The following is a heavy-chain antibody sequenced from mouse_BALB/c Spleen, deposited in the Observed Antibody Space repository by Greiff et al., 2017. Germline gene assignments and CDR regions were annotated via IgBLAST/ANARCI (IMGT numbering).Heavy chain of an antibody. J-gene: IGHJ4*01. CDR3: ARDEGGYGGLYYYAMDY. V-gene: IGHV5-17*02. CDR2: ISSGSSTI. CDR1: GFTFSSFG. D-gene: IGHD2-2*01. Sequence: DVQLVESGAGLVQPGGSRKLSCAASGFTFSSFGMHWVRQAPEKGLEWVAYISSGSSTIYYAATVKGRFTITRDNPKNTLFLQMTSLRSEDTAMYYCARDEGGYGGLYYYAMDYWGQGTSVTVSS.